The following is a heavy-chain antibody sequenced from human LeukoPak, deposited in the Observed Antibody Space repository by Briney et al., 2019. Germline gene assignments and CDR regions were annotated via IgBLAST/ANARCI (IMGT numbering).Heavy chain of an antibody. CDR2: ISSSSGTI. CDR1: GFTFSSYS. V-gene: IGHV3-48*04. Sequence: GGSLRLSCAVSGFTFSSYSMNWVRQAPGKGLEGVSCISSSSGTISYADSVKGRFTISRDNAKNSLYLQVNSLTAEDTAVYYCAREGYCNVTTCVLAWLDPWGQGTLVTVSS. D-gene: IGHD2-15*01. J-gene: IGHJ5*02. CDR3: AREGYCNVTTCVLAWLDP.